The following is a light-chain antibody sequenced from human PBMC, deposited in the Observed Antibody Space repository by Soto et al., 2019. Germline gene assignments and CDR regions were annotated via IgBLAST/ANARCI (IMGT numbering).Light chain of an antibody. CDR2: GAS. Sequence: EIVLTQSPGTLSLSPGERATLSCRASQSVSSSYFAWYQQKPGQAPRLLIYGASSRATGIPDRFSGSGSGTDCTLIISRLEPEDFAVYYCQQYGSSPYTFGQGTKLEIK. CDR3: QQYGSSPYT. V-gene: IGKV3-20*01. CDR1: QSVSSSY. J-gene: IGKJ2*01.